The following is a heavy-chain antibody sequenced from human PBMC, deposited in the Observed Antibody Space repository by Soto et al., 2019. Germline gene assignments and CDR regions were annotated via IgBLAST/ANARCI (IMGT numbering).Heavy chain of an antibody. V-gene: IGHV4-34*01. Sequence: SETLSLTCAVYGWSFSGYYWSWIRQPPGKGLEWIGEINHSGSTNYNPSLKSRVTISVDTSKNQFSLKLSSVTAADTAVYYCAIPYGDYDYYYYMDVWGKGTTVTVSS. CDR2: INHSGST. CDR3: AIPYGDYDYYYYMDV. CDR1: GWSFSGYY. J-gene: IGHJ6*03. D-gene: IGHD4-17*01.